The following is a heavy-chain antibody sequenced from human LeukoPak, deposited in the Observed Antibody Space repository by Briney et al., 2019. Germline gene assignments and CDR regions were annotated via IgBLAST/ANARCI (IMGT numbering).Heavy chain of an antibody. Sequence: PGGSLGLSCAASGFSFSVNWMSWVRQAPGKGPEWVASIKQDGSEKYYVDSVSGRFTISRDNAKNSLYLQMNSLRAEDTAVYYCAKEGYWGQGTLVTASS. CDR3: AKEGY. V-gene: IGHV3-7*01. CDR2: IKQDGSEK. CDR1: GFSFSVNW. J-gene: IGHJ4*02.